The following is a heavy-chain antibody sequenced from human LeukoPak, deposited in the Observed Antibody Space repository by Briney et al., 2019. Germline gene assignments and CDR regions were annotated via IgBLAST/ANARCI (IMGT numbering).Heavy chain of an antibody. CDR2: INHSGST. J-gene: IGHJ3*02. D-gene: IGHD3-9*01. V-gene: IGHV4-34*01. Sequence: PSETLSLTCAVYGGSFSGYYWSWTRQPPGKGLEWIGEINHSGSTNYNPSLKSRVTISVDTSKNQFSLKLSSVTAADTAVYYCAGGDILDAFDIWGQGTMVTVSS. CDR3: AGGDILDAFDI. CDR1: GGSFSGYY.